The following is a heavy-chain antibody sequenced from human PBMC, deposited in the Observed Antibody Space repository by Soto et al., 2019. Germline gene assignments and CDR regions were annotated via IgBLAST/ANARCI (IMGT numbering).Heavy chain of an antibody. D-gene: IGHD6-13*01. J-gene: IGHJ6*02. CDR2: ISYDGSNK. CDR3: AKSFTSSSWLNYYYYGMDV. V-gene: IGHV3-30*18. Sequence: PGGSLRLSCAASGFTFSIYGMQWVRHAPGKGLEWVAVISYDGSNKYYADSVKGRFTISRDNSKNTLYLQMNSLRAEDTAVYYCAKSFTSSSWLNYYYYGMDVWGQGTTVTVS. CDR1: GFTFSIYG.